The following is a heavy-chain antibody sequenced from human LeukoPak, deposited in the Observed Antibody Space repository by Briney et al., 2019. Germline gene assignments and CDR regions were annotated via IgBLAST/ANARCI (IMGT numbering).Heavy chain of an antibody. V-gene: IGHV4-38-2*01. CDR1: GYSISSGYY. CDR3: ARRLYYYDSSGYYNAFDI. CDR2: IYHSGST. Sequence: SETLSLTCAVSGYSISSGYYWGWIRQPPGKGPEWIGSIYHSGSTYYNPSLKSRVTISVDTSKNQFSLKLSSVTAADTAVYYCARRLYYYDSSGYYNAFDIWGQGTMVTVSS. D-gene: IGHD3-22*01. J-gene: IGHJ3*02.